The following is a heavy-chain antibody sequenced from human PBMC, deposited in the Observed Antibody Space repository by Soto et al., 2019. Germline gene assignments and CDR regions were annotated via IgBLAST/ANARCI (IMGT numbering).Heavy chain of an antibody. CDR1: GFTFSSYA. J-gene: IGHJ6*02. Sequence: GGSLRLSCAASGFTFSSYAMHWVRQAPGKGLEWVAAISHFGTNTYYADAVKGRFTISRDSSKNTLFLQMNSLRPDDTAVYYCARPPYSSYYYGMDVWGQGTTVTVSS. CDR2: ISHFGTNT. V-gene: IGHV3-30-3*01. CDR3: ARPPYSSYYYGMDV. D-gene: IGHD4-4*01.